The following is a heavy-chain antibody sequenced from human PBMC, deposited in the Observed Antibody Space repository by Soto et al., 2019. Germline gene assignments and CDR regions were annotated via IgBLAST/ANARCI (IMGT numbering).Heavy chain of an antibody. V-gene: IGHV3-15*07. D-gene: IGHD3-9*01. CDR1: GFTFSNAW. Sequence: GGSLRLSCAASGFTFSNAWMNWVRQAPGKGLEWVGRIKSKTDGGTTDYAAPVKGRFTISRDDSKNTLYLQMNSLKTEDTAVYYCTTPDYDILTGSHTEYFQHWGQGTLVTVSS. CDR2: IKSKTDGGTT. J-gene: IGHJ1*01. CDR3: TTPDYDILTGSHTEYFQH.